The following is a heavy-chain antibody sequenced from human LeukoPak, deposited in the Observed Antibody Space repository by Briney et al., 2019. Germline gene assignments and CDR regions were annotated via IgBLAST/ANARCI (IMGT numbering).Heavy chain of an antibody. CDR3: TRGAAGFDI. CDR2: IGKGGDT. J-gene: IGHJ3*02. CDR1: GFTSTIYD. Sequence: PGGSLRLSCEASGFTSTIYDFPWFRQVTGKGLEWVSGIGKGGDTYYAGSVKGRFTISRENAKSSLYLQMNSLRAGDTAVYFCTRGAAGFDIWGQGTMVIVAS. V-gene: IGHV3-13*01.